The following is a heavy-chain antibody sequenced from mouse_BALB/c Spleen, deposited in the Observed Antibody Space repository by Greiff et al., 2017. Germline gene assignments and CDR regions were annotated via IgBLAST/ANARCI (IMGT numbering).Heavy chain of an antibody. J-gene: IGHJ3*01. CDR3: ARGDYLFAY. Sequence: DVKLVESGGGLVQPGGSRKLSCAASGFTFSSFGMHWVRQAPEKGLEWVAYISSGSSTIYYADTVKGRFTISRDNPKNTLFLQMTSLRSEDTAMYYCARGDYLFAYWGQGTLVTVSA. CDR1: GFTFSSFG. D-gene: IGHD5-5*01. V-gene: IGHV5-17*02. CDR2: ISSGSSTI.